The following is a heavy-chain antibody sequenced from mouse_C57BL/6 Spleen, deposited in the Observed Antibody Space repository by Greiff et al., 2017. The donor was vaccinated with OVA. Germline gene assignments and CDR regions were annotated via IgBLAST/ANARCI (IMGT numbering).Heavy chain of an antibody. Sequence: QVQLQQSGAELARPGASVKMSCKASGYTFTSYTMHWVKQRPGQGLEWIGYINPSSGYTKYNQKFKDKATLTADKSSSTAYMQLSSLTSEDSAVYYCASLDSSGQYYFDYWGQGTLVTVSA. CDR3: ASLDSSGQYYFDY. CDR1: GYTFTSYT. CDR2: INPSSGYT. J-gene: IGHJ3*01. D-gene: IGHD3-2*02. V-gene: IGHV1-4*01.